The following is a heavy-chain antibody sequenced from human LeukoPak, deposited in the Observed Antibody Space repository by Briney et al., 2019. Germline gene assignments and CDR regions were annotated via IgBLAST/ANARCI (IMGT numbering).Heavy chain of an antibody. Sequence: ASVKVSCKASEYTFTGYYMHWVRQAPGQGLEWMGWINPNSDGTNYAQKFQGRVTMTRDTSISTAYMELSRLRSDDTAVYYCARAIVVVITSWFDPWGQGTLVTVSS. D-gene: IGHD3-22*01. CDR3: ARAIVVVITSWFDP. CDR2: INPNSDGT. CDR1: EYTFTGYY. V-gene: IGHV1-2*02. J-gene: IGHJ5*02.